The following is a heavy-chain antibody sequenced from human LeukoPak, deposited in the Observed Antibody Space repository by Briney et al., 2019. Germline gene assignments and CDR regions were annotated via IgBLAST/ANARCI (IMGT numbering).Heavy chain of an antibody. CDR2: MNPNSGNT. CDR3: ARTPYYYGSGSQTMYFYYYMDV. D-gene: IGHD3-10*01. J-gene: IGHJ6*03. Sequence: ASVKVSCKASGYTFTSYDINWVRQATGQGLEWMGWMNPNSGNTGYAQKFQGRVTITRNTSISTAYMELSSLRSEDTAVYYCARTPYYYGSGSQTMYFYYYMDVWGKGTTVTVSS. V-gene: IGHV1-8*03. CDR1: GYTFTSYD.